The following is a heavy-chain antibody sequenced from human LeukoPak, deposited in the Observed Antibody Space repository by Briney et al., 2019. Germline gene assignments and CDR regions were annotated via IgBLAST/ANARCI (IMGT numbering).Heavy chain of an antibody. CDR3: ARALWYYYDSSGYYSPLPYY. CDR2: INPNSGGT. V-gene: IGHV1-2*02. J-gene: IGHJ4*02. CDR1: GYTFTGYY. D-gene: IGHD3-22*01. Sequence: GASVKVSCKASGYTFTGYYMHWVRQAPGQGLEWMGWINPNSGGTNYAQKFQGRVTMTRDTSISTAYMELSRLRSDDTAVYYCARALWYYYDSSGYYSPLPYYWGQGTLVTVSS.